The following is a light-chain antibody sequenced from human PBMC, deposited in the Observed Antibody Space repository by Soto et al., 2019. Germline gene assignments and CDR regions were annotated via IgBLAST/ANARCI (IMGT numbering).Light chain of an antibody. CDR1: SGYSNYK. CDR3: GADHGSGSQV. CDR2: VGTGGIVG. Sequence: QSVLTQPPSASASLGASVTLTCTLSSGYSNYKVDWYQQRPGKGPRFVMRVGTGGIVGSKGDGIPDRFSVLGSGLNRYLTIKNIQEEDESDYHCGADHGSGSQVFGGGTKVTVL. V-gene: IGLV9-49*01. J-gene: IGLJ2*01.